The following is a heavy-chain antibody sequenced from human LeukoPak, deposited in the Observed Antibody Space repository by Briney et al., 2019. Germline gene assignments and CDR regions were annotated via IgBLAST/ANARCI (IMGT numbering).Heavy chain of an antibody. J-gene: IGHJ4*02. V-gene: IGHV3-30*18. Sequence: PGSSLRLSCAASGFTFSSYGMNWVRQAPGKGLEWVAVISYDGSNKYYADSVKGRFTISRDNSKNTLYLQMNSLRAEDTAVYYCAKDGGYSSGWSDFDYWGQGTLVTVSS. D-gene: IGHD6-19*01. CDR3: AKDGGYSSGWSDFDY. CDR1: GFTFSSYG. CDR2: ISYDGSNK.